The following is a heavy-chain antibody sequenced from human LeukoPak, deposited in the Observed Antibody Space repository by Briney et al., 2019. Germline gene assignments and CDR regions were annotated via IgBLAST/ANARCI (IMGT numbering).Heavy chain of an antibody. CDR3: ATFSGTYQSDY. D-gene: IGHD1-26*01. V-gene: IGHV1-2*06. CDR2: INPKSGGT. Sequence: ASVKVSCKASGYTFTGYYIHWVRQAPGQGLAWMGRINPKSGGTNYAQKFQGRVTMTRDTSISTAYNALSRLRSDDTPVYFCATFSGTYQSDYWGQGTLVTVSS. CDR1: GYTFTGYY. J-gene: IGHJ4*02.